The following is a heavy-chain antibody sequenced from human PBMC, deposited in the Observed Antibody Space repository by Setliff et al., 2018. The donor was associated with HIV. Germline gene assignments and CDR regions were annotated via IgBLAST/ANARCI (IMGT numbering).Heavy chain of an antibody. CDR1: GYTFPSYG. CDR2: ISAYKGNT. J-gene: IGHJ4*02. CDR3: ASPRDSSGYYALDY. V-gene: IGHV1-18*01. Sequence: ASVKVSCKASGYTFPSYGVSWVRQAPGQGLEWMGWISAYKGNTNYAQKIQGRITMTTDTSTSTVNMELRSLRSEDTAVFYCASPRDSSGYYALDYWGQGILVTVS. D-gene: IGHD3-22*01.